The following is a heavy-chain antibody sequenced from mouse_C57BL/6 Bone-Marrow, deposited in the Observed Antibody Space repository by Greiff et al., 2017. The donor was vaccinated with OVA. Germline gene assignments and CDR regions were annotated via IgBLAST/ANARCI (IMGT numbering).Heavy chain of an antibody. CDR2: IWRGGST. J-gene: IGHJ4*01. V-gene: IGHV2-5*01. D-gene: IGHD1-1*01. Sequence: VKLVESGPGLVQPSQSLSIPCTVSGFSLTSYGVHWVRQSPGKGLEWLGVIWRGGSTDYNAAFMSRLSITKDNSKSQVFFKMNSLQADDTAIYYCAKIYSYYAMDYWGQGTSVTVSS. CDR1: GFSLTSYG. CDR3: AKIYSYYAMDY.